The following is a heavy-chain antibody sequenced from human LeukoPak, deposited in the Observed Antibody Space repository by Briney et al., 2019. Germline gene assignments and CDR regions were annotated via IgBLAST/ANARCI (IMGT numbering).Heavy chain of an antibody. Sequence: PGGSLRLSCAASGFTFSSYEMNWVRQAPGKGLEWVSYISSSGSTIYYADSVKGRFTISRDNAKNSLYLQMNSLRAEDTAVYYCASLGTQYSSGWYVKNYWGQGTLVTVSS. CDR2: ISSSGSTI. CDR1: GFTFSSYE. CDR3: ASLGTQYSSGWYVKNY. D-gene: IGHD6-19*01. V-gene: IGHV3-48*03. J-gene: IGHJ4*02.